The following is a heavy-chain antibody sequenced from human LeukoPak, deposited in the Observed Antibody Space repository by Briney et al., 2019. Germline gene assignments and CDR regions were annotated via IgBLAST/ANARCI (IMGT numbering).Heavy chain of an antibody. V-gene: IGHV4-34*01. CDR1: GGSFSGYY. CDR3: ARGHVTTTSHIDY. CDR2: INHSGST. Sequence: SETLSLTCAVYGGSFSGYYWSWIRQPPGKGLEWTGEINHSGSTNYNPSLKSRVTISVDTSKNQFSLKLSSVTAADTAVYYCARGHVTTTSHIDYWGQGTLVTVSS. J-gene: IGHJ4*02. D-gene: IGHD4-11*01.